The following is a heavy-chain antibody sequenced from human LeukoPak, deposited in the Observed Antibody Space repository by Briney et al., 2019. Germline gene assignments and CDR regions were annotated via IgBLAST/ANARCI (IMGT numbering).Heavy chain of an antibody. J-gene: IGHJ4*01. CDR3: MREVQVRASASLGL. CDR2: MNSAGTTI. V-gene: IGHV3-74*01. Sequence: GGSLRLSRAASGFTISGFWMNWVRQVPGEGLVWVARMNSAGTTINYADSVKGRFTISRDNVRNTLHLQMNNLSLEDTAVYLCMREVQVRASASLGLWGRGTLVTVS. CDR1: GFTISGFW. D-gene: IGHD1-1*01.